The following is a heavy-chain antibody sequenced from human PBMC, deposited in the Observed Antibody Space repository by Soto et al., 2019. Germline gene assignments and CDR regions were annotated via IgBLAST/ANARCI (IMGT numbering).Heavy chain of an antibody. J-gene: IGHJ4*02. D-gene: IGHD4-17*01. CDR3: ARVESGYGDYVPFFEY. Sequence: SVKVSCKASGYTFTSYGISWVRQAPGQGLEWMGGIIPIFGTANYAQKFQGRVTITADESTSTAYMELSSLRSEDTAVYYCARVESGYGDYVPFFEYWGQGTLVTVSS. V-gene: IGHV1-69*13. CDR1: GYTFTSYG. CDR2: IIPIFGTA.